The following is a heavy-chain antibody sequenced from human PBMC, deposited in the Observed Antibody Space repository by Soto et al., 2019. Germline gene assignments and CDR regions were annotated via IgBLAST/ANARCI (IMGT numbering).Heavy chain of an antibody. D-gene: IGHD4-17*01. CDR3: ARVTMVIRDSDHFGVDV. CDR1: GFPISSTYS. J-gene: IGHJ6*02. CDR2: ISHSGTT. V-gene: IGHV4-38-2*02. Sequence: SETLSLTCLVSGFPISSTYSWGWIRQPPGKGLEWIGSISHSGTTSYSPSLTSRVSISVDTSKNQVSLKLTSVTAADTAVYFCARVTMVIRDSDHFGVDVWGHGTTVAVSS.